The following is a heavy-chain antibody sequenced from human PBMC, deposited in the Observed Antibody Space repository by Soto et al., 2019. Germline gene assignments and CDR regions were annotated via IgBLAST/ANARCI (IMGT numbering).Heavy chain of an antibody. CDR1: GGSISSGVYY. CDR2: IYYSGST. D-gene: IGHD3-16*02. V-gene: IGHV4-31*03. CDR3: ARDGSSMITFGGVIAGMDV. J-gene: IGHJ6*02. Sequence: ASETLSLTCTVSGGSISSGVYYWSWIRHHPGKGLEWIGYIYYSGSTYYNPPLKSRVTISVDTSKNQFSLKLSSVTAADTAVYYCARDGSSMITFGGVIAGMDVWGQGTTVTVSS.